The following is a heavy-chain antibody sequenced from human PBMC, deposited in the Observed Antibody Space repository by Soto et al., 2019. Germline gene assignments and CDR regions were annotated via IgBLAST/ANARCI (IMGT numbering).Heavy chain of an antibody. D-gene: IGHD6-13*01. V-gene: IGHV4-34*01. CDR3: ARNGSSTCYYFDS. Sequence: SETLSLTCVVNGGSFTGYYRCWIRQSPGKGLEWIGEVSHRGSTNYNPSLKSRVTISIDTSKNQFSLKLNSVTAADTGMYYCARNGSSTCYYFDSWGQGTVVT. CDR2: VSHRGST. J-gene: IGHJ4*02. CDR1: GGSFTGYY.